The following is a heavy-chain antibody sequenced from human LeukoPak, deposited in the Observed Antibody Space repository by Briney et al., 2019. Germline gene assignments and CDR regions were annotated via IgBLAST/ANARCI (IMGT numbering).Heavy chain of an antibody. J-gene: IGHJ4*02. CDR1: GFTFSDYW. V-gene: IGHV3-7*01. CDR2: IKQDGSEK. D-gene: IGHD3-10*01. CDR3: ARTRGSHPSPFDS. Sequence: GGSLRLSCAASGFTFSDYWMSWVRQAPGKGLEWVANIKQDGSEKYYVDSVKGRFTISRDNAKNSLYLQMNSLRAEDTAVYYCARTRGSHPSPFDSWGQGTLVTVSS.